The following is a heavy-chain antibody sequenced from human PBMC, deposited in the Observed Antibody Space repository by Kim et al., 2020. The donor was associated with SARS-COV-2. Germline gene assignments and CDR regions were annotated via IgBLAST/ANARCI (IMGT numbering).Heavy chain of an antibody. V-gene: IGHV3-30*18. CDR2: ISYDGSNK. CDR3: AKARITMIVVDLYYFDY. CDR1: GFTFSSYG. Sequence: GGSLRLSCAASGFTFSSYGMHWVRQAPGKGLEWVAVISYDGSNKYYADSVKGRFTISRDNSKNTLYLQMNSLRAEDTAVYYCAKARITMIVVDLYYFDYWGQGTLFTVSS. J-gene: IGHJ4*02. D-gene: IGHD3-22*01.